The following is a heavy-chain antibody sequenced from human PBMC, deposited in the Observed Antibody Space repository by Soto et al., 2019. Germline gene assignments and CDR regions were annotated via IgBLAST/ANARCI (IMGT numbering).Heavy chain of an antibody. D-gene: IGHD4-17*01. CDR3: ARTTAVPNSLRSRYFFDY. CDR2: VYYSGTT. Sequence: SETMSLTCNVSGASISSNYWSWIRQTPGKRLEWIGYVYYSGTTNYNPSLKSRVTSSVDLSKNQFSLRLSAVTTADTALYYCARTTAVPNSLRSRYFFDYWGQGTLVTVSS. V-gene: IGHV4-59*01. CDR1: GASISSNY. J-gene: IGHJ4*02.